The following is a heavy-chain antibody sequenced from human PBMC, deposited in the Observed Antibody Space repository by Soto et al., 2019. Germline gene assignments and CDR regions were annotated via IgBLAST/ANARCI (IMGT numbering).Heavy chain of an antibody. CDR2: IYHSGST. CDR3: ARRAAYTGSSWTLDY. J-gene: IGHJ4*02. CDR1: SGSISSSNW. D-gene: IGHD6-13*01. Sequence: QVQLQESGPGLVKPSGTLSLTCAVSSGSISSSNWWSWVRQPPGKGLEWIGEIYHSGSTNYNPSLKGRVTISVDKSRNQFSLKLSSVPAADTAVYYCARRAAYTGSSWTLDYWGQGTLVTVSS. V-gene: IGHV4-4*02.